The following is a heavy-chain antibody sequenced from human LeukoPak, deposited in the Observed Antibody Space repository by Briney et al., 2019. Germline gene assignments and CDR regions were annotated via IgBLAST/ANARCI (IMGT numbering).Heavy chain of an antibody. Sequence: GGSLRLSCAASGIGFYNYWMLWVRQAPGRGLEWLSRVTSDGSDTVYADSVKGRFTISRDNARATVYLQMSSLRLDDTATYYCATGLGHYYDYWGQGSLVTVSS. V-gene: IGHV3-74*01. CDR1: GIGFYNYW. CDR3: ATGLGHYYDY. CDR2: VTSDGSDT. J-gene: IGHJ4*02. D-gene: IGHD2-8*02.